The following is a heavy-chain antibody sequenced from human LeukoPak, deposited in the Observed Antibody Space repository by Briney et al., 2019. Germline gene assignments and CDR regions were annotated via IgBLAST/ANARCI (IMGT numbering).Heavy chain of an antibody. CDR1: GFTFSGYA. CDR3: ARVAYGSSWYVDY. V-gene: IGHV3-74*01. D-gene: IGHD6-13*01. J-gene: IGHJ4*02. CDR2: INSDGSST. Sequence: GGSLRLSCAASGFTFSGYAMSWVRQAPGKGLVWVSRINSDGSSTSYADSVKGRFTISRDNAKNTLYLQMNSLRAEDAAVYYCARVAYGSSWYVDYWGQGTLVTVSS.